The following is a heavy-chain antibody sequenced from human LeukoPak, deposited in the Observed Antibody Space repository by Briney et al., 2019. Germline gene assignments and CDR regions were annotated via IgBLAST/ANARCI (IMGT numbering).Heavy chain of an antibody. CDR2: FSTSGIA. CDR3: MRDGPSWGLL. Sequence: PSETLSLTCTVSGDSISTYYWTWIRQPAGKGLEWIGRFSTSGIANYNPSLKSRVTMSVDTSKNQFFLKLNSVTAADTAVYYCMRDGPSWGLLWGQGALVTVSS. J-gene: IGHJ4*02. D-gene: IGHD7-27*01. CDR1: GDSISTYY. V-gene: IGHV4-4*07.